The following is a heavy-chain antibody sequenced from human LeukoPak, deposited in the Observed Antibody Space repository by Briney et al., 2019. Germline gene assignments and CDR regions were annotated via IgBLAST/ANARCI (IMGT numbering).Heavy chain of an antibody. V-gene: IGHV4-34*01. CDR3: ARGYYYDSSGYYFPHDAFDI. CDR2: IYHSGST. D-gene: IGHD3-22*01. CDR1: GGSFSGYY. J-gene: IGHJ3*02. Sequence: SETLSLTCAVYGGSFSGYYWSWSRQPPGKGLEWIGEIYHSGSTNYNPSLKSRVTISVDTSKNQFFLKLSSVTAADTAVYYCARGYYYDSSGYYFPHDAFDIWGQGTMVTVSS.